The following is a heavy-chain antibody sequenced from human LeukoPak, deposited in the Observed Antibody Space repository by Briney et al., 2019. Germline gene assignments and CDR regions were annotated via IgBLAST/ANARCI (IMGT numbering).Heavy chain of an antibody. CDR2: IGYEGSNK. CDR1: GVTFSSYG. V-gene: IGHV3-33*01. D-gene: IGHD2-2*01. Sequence: GSLRLSSAAAGVTFSSYGMHWVRQAPGKGLEWVAVIGYEGSNKYYADSVKGRFTISRDNSKNTLYLQMNSLRAEDTAVYYCARGGGRGYCSSTSCSSFDYWGQGTLVTVSS. CDR3: ARGGGRGYCSSTSCSSFDY. J-gene: IGHJ4*02.